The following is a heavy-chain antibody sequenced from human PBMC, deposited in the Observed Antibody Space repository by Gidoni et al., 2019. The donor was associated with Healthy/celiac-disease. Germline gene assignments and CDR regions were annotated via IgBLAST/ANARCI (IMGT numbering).Heavy chain of an antibody. D-gene: IGHD6-13*01. CDR3: ARDDGRIAPDY. J-gene: IGHJ4*02. CDR1: GGSISSGGDY. CDR2: IYYSGST. V-gene: IGHV4-31*03. Sequence: QVQLQESGPGLVKPSQTLSLPCTVSGGSISSGGDYWSWIRQHPGKGLEWIGYIYYSGSTYYNPSLKSRVTISVDTSKNQFSLKLSSVTAADTAVYYCARDDGRIAPDYWGQGTLVTVSS.